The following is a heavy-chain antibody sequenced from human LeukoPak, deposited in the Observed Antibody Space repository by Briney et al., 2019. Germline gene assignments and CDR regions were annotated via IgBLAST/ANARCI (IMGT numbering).Heavy chain of an antibody. Sequence: SETLSLTCTVSGGSISSSSYYWGWIRQPPGKGLEWIGSIYYSGSTYYNPSLKSRVTISVDTSKNQFSLKLSSVTAADTAVYYCARDGRFPPEVLPRYFDYWGQGTLVTVSS. J-gene: IGHJ4*02. CDR3: ARDGRFPPEVLPRYFDY. D-gene: IGHD1-26*01. V-gene: IGHV4-39*07. CDR2: IYYSGST. CDR1: GGSISSSSYY.